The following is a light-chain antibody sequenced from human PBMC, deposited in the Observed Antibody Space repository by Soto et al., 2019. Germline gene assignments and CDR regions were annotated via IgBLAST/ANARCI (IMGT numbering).Light chain of an antibody. V-gene: IGKV3D-15*01. CDR1: QTISNN. CDR2: GIS. CDR3: QQYNDWPPYT. J-gene: IGKJ2*01. Sequence: VMTQSPDTLSVSPGERATLFCRSSQTISNNLAWYQHKPGQAPRLLIYGISSRVTGVPARFSGSGSGTEFTLTISSLQPEDFAVYYCQQYNDWPPYTFGQGTKLEI.